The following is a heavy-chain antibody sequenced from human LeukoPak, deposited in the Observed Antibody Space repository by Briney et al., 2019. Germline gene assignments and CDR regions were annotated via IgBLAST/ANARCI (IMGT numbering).Heavy chain of an antibody. J-gene: IGHJ2*01. V-gene: IGHV4-59*08. CDR3: ARHVSVTPWYFDL. Sequence: SETLSLTCTVSGGSISGYFWSWFRQPPGKGLEWIGYIYYSGSTNYNPSLKSRVTISVDTSKNQFSLKLSSVTAADTALYYGARHVSVTPWYFDLWGRGTLVTVSS. D-gene: IGHD4-17*01. CDR2: IYYSGST. CDR1: GGSISGYF.